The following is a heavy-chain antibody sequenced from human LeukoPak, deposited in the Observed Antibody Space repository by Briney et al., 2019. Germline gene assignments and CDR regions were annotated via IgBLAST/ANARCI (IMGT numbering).Heavy chain of an antibody. V-gene: IGHV3-23*01. J-gene: IGHJ4*02. CDR2: ISGSGGST. D-gene: IGHD4-11*01. CDR1: GFTFSSYA. CDR3: AKKPQDYTNYYFDC. Sequence: GGSLRLSCAASGFTFSSYAMSWVRQAPGKGLEWVSGISGSGGSTSYADSVEGRFTLSRDNSKNTLYLQMNSLRAEDTAVYYCAKKPQDYTNYYFDCWGQGTLVTVSS.